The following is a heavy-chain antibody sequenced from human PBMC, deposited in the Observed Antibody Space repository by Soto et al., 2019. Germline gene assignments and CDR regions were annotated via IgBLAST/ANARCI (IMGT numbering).Heavy chain of an antibody. CDR1: GGSFSGNY. J-gene: IGHJ4*02. CDR3: ARGALRFLEWLPYFDY. V-gene: IGHV4-34*01. Sequence: PSETLSLTCAVYGGSFSGNYWSWIRQPPGKGLEWIGEINRSGSTNYNPSLKSRVTISVDTSKNQFSLKLSSVTAADTAVYYCARGALRFLEWLPYFDYWGQGTLVTVSS. D-gene: IGHD3-3*01. CDR2: INRSGST.